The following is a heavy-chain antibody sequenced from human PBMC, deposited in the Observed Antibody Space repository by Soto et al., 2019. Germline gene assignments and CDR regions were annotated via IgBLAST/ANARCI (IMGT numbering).Heavy chain of an antibody. V-gene: IGHV4-39*01. J-gene: IGHJ3*02. D-gene: IGHD2-2*01. CDR3: ARRLGGYCSSTSCYSGSAFDI. CDR1: GGSISSSSYY. CDR2: IYYSGST. Sequence: QLQLQESGPGLVKPSETLSLTCTVSGGSISSSSYYWGWIRQPPGKGLEWIGSIYYSGSTYYNPSLKSRVTISVDTSKNQFSLKLSSVTAADTAVYYCARRLGGYCSSTSCYSGSAFDIWGQGTMVTVSS.